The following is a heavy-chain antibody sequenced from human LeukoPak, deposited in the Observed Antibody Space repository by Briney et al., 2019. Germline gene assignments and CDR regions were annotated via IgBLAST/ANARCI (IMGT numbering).Heavy chain of an antibody. CDR1: GGSISSYY. D-gene: IGHD4-17*01. V-gene: IGHV4-4*07. Sequence: PSETLSLTCTVSGGSISSYYWSWIRQPAGKGLEWIGRIYTSGSTNYNPSLKSRVTMSVDTSKNQFSLKLSSVTAADTAVYYCARASRYGDYGPVWFDPWGQGTLVTVSS. J-gene: IGHJ5*02. CDR2: IYTSGST. CDR3: ARASRYGDYGPVWFDP.